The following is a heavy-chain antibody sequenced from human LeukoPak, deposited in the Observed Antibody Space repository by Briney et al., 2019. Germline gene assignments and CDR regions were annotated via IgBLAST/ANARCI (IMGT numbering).Heavy chain of an antibody. CDR2: ISRSGNSK. J-gene: IGHJ6*04. Sequence: GGSLRLSCAASGFTFSDYYMTWIRQAPGKGLEWLSHISRSGNSKYYADSVKGRFTFSRDNTKNSLYLQMNSLRAEDTAVYYCAELGITMIGGVWGKGTTVTISS. D-gene: IGHD3-10*02. V-gene: IGHV3-11*04. CDR1: GFTFSDYY. CDR3: AELGITMIGGV.